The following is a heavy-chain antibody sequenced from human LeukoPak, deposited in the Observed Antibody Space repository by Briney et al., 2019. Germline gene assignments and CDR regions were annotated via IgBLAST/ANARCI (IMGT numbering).Heavy chain of an antibody. CDR1: GFTVSSNY. V-gene: IGHV3-53*01. CDR2: IYSGGST. CDR3: ARTQPTSSGSYYFDY. Sequence: GSLRLSCAASGFTVSSNYMSWVRQAPGKGLEWVSVIYSGGSTYYADSVKGRFTISRDNSKNTLYLQMNSLRAEDTAVYYCARTQPTSSGSYYFDYWGQGTLVTVSS. D-gene: IGHD1-26*01. J-gene: IGHJ4*02.